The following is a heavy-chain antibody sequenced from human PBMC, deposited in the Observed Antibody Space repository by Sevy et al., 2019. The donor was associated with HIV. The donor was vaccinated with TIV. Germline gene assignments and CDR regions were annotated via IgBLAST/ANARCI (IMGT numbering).Heavy chain of an antibody. J-gene: IGHJ3*02. D-gene: IGHD3-16*02. Sequence: GGSLRLSCSASGFTFSSYAMHWVRQAPGKGLEYVSAISSNGGSTYYADSVKGRFTISRDNSKNTLYLQMSSLRAEDTAVYYCVKDGARDHVWGSYLPDAFDIWGQGTMVTVSS. CDR1: GFTFSSYA. CDR3: VKDGARDHVWGSYLPDAFDI. CDR2: ISSNGGST. V-gene: IGHV3-64D*06.